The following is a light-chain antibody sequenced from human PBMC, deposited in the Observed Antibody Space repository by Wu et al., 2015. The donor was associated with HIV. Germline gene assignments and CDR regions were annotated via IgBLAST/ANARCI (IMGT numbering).Light chain of an antibody. CDR2: GTS. CDR1: QSVNSNY. V-gene: IGKV3-20*01. Sequence: EIVLTQSPDTLSLSPGERATLSCRASQSVNSNYLAWYQQKPGQAPRLLIYGTSSRATGIPNRFSGSGSGTDFTLTISRLEPEDFAVYYCQQYGSSPWVFGQGTKVEIK. J-gene: IGKJ1*01. CDR3: QQYGSSPWV.